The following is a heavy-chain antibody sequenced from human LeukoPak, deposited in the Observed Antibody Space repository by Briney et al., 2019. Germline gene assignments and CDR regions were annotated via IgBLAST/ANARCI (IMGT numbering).Heavy chain of an antibody. CDR1: GFTFSSYS. V-gene: IGHV3-21*01. J-gene: IGHJ6*03. CDR2: ISSSSSYI. Sequence: PGGSLRLSCAASGFTFSSYSMNWVRQAPGKGLEWVSSISSSSSYIYYADSVRGRFTISRDNAKNSLYLQMNSLRAEDTAVYYCASLGNPYYYYYMDVWGKGTTVTVSS. CDR3: ASLGNPYYYYYMDV.